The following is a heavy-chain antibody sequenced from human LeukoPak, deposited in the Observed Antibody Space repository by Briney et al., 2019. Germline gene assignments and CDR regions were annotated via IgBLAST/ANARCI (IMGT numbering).Heavy chain of an antibody. CDR3: AKNLGLAVAGTLGY. CDR2: ISDDGSNK. CDR1: GFIFSSYG. V-gene: IGHV3-30*18. Sequence: HPGGSLRLSCAASGFIFSSYGMHWVRQAPGKGLEWVAVISDDGSNKYYADSVKGRFTISRDNSKNTLYLQMNSLRAEDTAVYYCAKNLGLAVAGTLGYWGQGTLVTVSS. D-gene: IGHD6-19*01. J-gene: IGHJ4*02.